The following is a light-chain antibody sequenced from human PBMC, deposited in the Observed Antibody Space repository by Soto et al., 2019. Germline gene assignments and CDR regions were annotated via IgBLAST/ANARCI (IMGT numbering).Light chain of an antibody. CDR1: QSVSTNF. CDR3: QQYGRTSWT. Sequence: EIVLTQSPGTLSLSPGEGATLSCRASQSVSTNFFAWYQQKPGQAPRLLIYGASTRATGIPDRFSGSGSGTDFTLTISRLEPEYFAVYYCQQYGRTSWTFGQGTKV. V-gene: IGKV3-20*01. J-gene: IGKJ1*01. CDR2: GAS.